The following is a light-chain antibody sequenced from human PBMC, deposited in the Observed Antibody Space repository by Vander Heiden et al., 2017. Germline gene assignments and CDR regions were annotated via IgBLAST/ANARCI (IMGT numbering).Light chain of an antibody. Sequence: QKPGQSPQLLIYTLSYRASGVPDRFSGSGSPTDFTLKISRVEAEDVGVYYFMQRKEFPLTFGGGTQVDIK. CDR2: TLS. J-gene: IGKJ4*01. V-gene: IGKV2-40*01. CDR3: MQRKEFPLT.